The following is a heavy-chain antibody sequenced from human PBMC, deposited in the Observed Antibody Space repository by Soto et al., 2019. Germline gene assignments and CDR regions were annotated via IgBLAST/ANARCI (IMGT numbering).Heavy chain of an antibody. Sequence: SETLSLTCTVSGGSISSSSDYWGWIRQPPGKGLEWIGSIYYSGSTYYNPSLKSRVTISVDTSKNQFSLKLSSVTAADTAVYYCARVGAYYGSGSYPTDDLPDDYGMDVWGQGTTVTVSS. CDR3: ARVGAYYGSGSYPTDDLPDDYGMDV. V-gene: IGHV4-39*01. D-gene: IGHD3-10*01. J-gene: IGHJ6*02. CDR2: IYYSGST. CDR1: GGSISSSSDY.